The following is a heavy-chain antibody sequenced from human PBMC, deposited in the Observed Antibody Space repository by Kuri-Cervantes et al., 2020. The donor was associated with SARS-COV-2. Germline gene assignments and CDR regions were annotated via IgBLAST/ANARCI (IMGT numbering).Heavy chain of an antibody. Sequence: GEYPKLSCQASGFTFSSYAMSWVRQAPGKGLEWVSAISGSGGSTYYADSVKGRFTISRDNSKNTPYLQKNSLRAEDTAVYSFAKETTVYYYYMDVWGKGTTVTVSS. D-gene: IGHD4-17*01. J-gene: IGHJ6*03. CDR2: ISGSGGST. V-gene: IGHV3-23*01. CDR3: AKETTVYYYYMDV. CDR1: GFTFSSYA.